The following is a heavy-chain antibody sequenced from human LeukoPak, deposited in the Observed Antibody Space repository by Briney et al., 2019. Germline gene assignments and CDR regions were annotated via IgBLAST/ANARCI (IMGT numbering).Heavy chain of an antibody. J-gene: IGHJ4*02. CDR2: ISGSGGST. D-gene: IGHD1-26*01. V-gene: IGHV3-23*01. CDR3: AQWSRYFDY. Sequence: GGSLRLSCVTSGFTFSIYAMSWVRQAPEKGLEWVSDISGSGGSTSYADSVKGRFTISRDNSKNTLYLQMNSLRAEDTALYFCAQWSRYFDYWGQGTLVTVSS. CDR1: GFTFSIYA.